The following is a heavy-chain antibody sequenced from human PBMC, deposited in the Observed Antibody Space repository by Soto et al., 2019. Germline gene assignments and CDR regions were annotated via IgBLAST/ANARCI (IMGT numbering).Heavy chain of an antibody. CDR3: AREGDHRFDP. Sequence: SVKVSGQAGGYTFSDYHIPWVRQAPGQALEWMGGIIPKFGTTNYAEKFQGRVTITADESTSTAYMELSSLSSEDTAVYYCAREGDHRFDPWAQGSLVTVSS. D-gene: IGHD3-10*01. CDR2: IIPKFGTT. J-gene: IGHJ5*02. CDR1: GYTFSDYH. V-gene: IGHV1-69*13.